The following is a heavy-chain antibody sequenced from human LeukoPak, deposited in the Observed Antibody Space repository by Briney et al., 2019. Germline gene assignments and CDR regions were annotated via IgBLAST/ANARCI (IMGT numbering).Heavy chain of an antibody. V-gene: IGHV6-1*01. D-gene: IGHD5-18*01. CDR2: TYYSSKWYS. Sequence: SQTLSLTCAISGDSVSSKSVAWNWIRQSPSRGLEWLGRTYYSSKWYSDYALSVKSQITIDADTGKNHFSLQLKSVTPEDTAIYYCARERGGSDYGYVFEYWGQGILVTVSS. CDR3: ARERGGSDYGYVFEY. J-gene: IGHJ4*02. CDR1: GDSVSSKSVA.